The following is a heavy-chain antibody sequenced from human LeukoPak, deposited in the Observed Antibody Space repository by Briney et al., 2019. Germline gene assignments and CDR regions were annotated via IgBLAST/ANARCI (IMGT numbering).Heavy chain of an antibody. CDR2: VSGSGGGT. D-gene: IGHD2-8*01. CDR1: GFTFSSYA. CDR3: AKLPTHYCTNGVCYYDY. V-gene: IGHV3-23*01. J-gene: IGHJ4*02. Sequence: GGSLRLSCAASGFTFSSYAMSWVRQAPGKGLEWVSAVSGSGGGTYYADSVRGRFTISRDNSKNTLYLQMSSLRAEDTAVYYCAKLPTHYCTNGVCYYDYWGQGTLVTVSS.